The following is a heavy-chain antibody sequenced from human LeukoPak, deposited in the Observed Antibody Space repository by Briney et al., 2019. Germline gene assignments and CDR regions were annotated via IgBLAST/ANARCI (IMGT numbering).Heavy chain of an antibody. CDR3: ARGTATDWYFGL. CDR2: IYYSGST. CDR1: GGSISSYY. Sequence: PSETLSLTCIVSGGSISSYYWSWIRQPPGKGLEWIGYIYYSGSTSYSPSLKSRVTISVDTSKNQCSLKLSSVTAADTAVYYCARGTATDWYFGLWGRGTLVTVSS. J-gene: IGHJ2*01. D-gene: IGHD2-21*02. V-gene: IGHV4-59*01.